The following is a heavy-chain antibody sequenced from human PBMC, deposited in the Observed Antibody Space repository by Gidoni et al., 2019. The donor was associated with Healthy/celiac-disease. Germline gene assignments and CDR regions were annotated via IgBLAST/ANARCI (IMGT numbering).Heavy chain of an antibody. J-gene: IGHJ4*02. D-gene: IGHD6-13*01. V-gene: IGHV4-30-2*05. Sequence: STYYNPSLKSRVTISVDTSKNQFSLKLSSVTAADTAVYYCARGFHAAGTGVFDYWGQGTLVTVSS. CDR2: ST. CDR3: ARGFHAAGTGVFDY.